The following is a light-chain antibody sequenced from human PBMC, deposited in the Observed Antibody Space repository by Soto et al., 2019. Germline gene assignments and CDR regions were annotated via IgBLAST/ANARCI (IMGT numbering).Light chain of an antibody. CDR3: QHYGSSPPIT. Sequence: DIVLTQSTGTLSLSPGESATLSCRASQSVRSTSLAWYQQKPGQAPRLLIYGASSRATGIPDRFSGGGSGTDFTLTISRLEPEDFAVYYCQHYGSSPPITFGQGTRLEI. CDR1: QSVRSTS. V-gene: IGKV3-20*01. CDR2: GAS. J-gene: IGKJ5*01.